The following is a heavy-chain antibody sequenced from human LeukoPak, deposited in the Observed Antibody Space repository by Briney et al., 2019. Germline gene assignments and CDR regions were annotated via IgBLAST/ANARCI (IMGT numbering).Heavy chain of an antibody. J-gene: IGHJ6*02. V-gene: IGHV4-59*08. CDR3: VRWVVVAASGMDV. CDR2: IYYSGST. Sequence: SETLSLTCTVSGGSISSYYWSWVRQPPGKGLEWIGYIYYSGSTNYNPSLKSRVTISVDTSKNQFSLKLSSVTAADTAVYYCVRWVVVAASGMDVWGQGTTVTVSS. D-gene: IGHD2-15*01. CDR1: GGSISSYY.